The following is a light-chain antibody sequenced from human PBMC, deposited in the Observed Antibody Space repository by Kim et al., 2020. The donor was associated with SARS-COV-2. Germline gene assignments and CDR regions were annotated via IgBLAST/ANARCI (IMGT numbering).Light chain of an antibody. V-gene: IGKV1-17*01. J-gene: IGKJ1*01. CDR1: QGIGDD. Sequence: ASIGDRVTITCRASQGIGDDLGWYQQKPGKAPKRLIYGAPSLQSGVPSRFSGSGSGTDFILTISSLQPDDFATYYCLQHSDYPWTFGQGTKVDIK. CDR2: GAP. CDR3: LQHSDYPWT.